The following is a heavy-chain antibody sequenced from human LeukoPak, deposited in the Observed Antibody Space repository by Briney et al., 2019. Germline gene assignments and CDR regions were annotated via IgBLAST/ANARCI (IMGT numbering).Heavy chain of an antibody. V-gene: IGHV3-23*01. CDR1: GFTFSTYA. D-gene: IGHD2-2*01. CDR3: ARYGVSSSTSYIDF. CDR2: ISGSGDTA. Sequence: GGSLRLSCAASGFTFSTYAMSWVRQAPGKGLEWVSVISGSGDTAYYADSVKGRFAISRDNSKNTLSLQMNSLRAEDTAVYYCARYGVSSSTSYIDFWGQGTLVTVSS. J-gene: IGHJ4*02.